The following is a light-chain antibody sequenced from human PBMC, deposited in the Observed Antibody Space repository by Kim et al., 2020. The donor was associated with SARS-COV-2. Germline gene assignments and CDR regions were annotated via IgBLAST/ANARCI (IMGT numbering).Light chain of an antibody. J-gene: IGKJ1*01. CDR1: QSVSSSY. Sequence: LSPGERATLSGRASQSVSSSYLAWNQQKPGQAPRLLIYGASSRATGIPDRFSGSGSGTDFTLTIRRLEPEDFAVYYCQQYGSSRTFGQGTKVDIK. V-gene: IGKV3-20*01. CDR3: QQYGSSRT. CDR2: GAS.